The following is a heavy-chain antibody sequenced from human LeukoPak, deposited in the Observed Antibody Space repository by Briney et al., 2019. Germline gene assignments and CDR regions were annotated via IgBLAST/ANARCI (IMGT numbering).Heavy chain of an antibody. D-gene: IGHD3-22*01. J-gene: IGHJ4*02. CDR2: ISSSSSYI. CDR3: ARDREAYYDSSGYDN. CDR1: GFTFSSYS. V-gene: IGHV3-21*01. Sequence: GGSLRLSCAASGFTFSSYSMNWVRQAPGKGLEWVSSISSSSSYIYYADSVKGRFTISRDNAKNSLYLQMNSLRAEDTAVYYCARDREAYYDSSGYDNWGQGTLVTVSS.